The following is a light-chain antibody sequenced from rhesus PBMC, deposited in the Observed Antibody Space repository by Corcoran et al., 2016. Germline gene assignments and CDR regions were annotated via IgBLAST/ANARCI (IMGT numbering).Light chain of an antibody. J-gene: IGKJ3*01. Sequence: DIQMTQSPSSLSASVGDRVTITCRASQGITNDLAGYQQKPGEIPKLLIYEASSLQSGIPSRFSGNGSWTDFTLTIRSLQSEDFATYYCQHYYSTPFTFGPGTKLDIK. CDR2: EAS. V-gene: IGKV1-25*01. CDR1: QGITND. CDR3: QHYYSTPFT.